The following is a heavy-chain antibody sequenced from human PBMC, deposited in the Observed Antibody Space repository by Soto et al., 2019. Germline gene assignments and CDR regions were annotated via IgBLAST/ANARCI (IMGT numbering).Heavy chain of an antibody. CDR3: ARAGTFYFFGSVYLPEYYYYSRAV. CDR2: IYSGGST. J-gene: IGHJ6*03. CDR1: GFTVSSNY. D-gene: IGHD3-3*01. V-gene: IGHV3-53*04. Sequence: GGFLRLSCAASGFTVSSNYMSWVRQAPGKGLEWVSVIYSGGSTYYADSVKGRFTISRHNSKNTLYLQMNSLRAEDTAVYYCARAGTFYFFGSVYLPEYYYYSRAVGGKGTTVPVSS.